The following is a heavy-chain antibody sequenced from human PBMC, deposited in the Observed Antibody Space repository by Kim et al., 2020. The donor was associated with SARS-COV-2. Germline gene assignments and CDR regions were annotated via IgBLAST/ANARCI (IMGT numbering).Heavy chain of an antibody. CDR3: ARHGDSSGYYPSGDY. D-gene: IGHD3-22*01. Sequence: GESLKISCKGSGYSFTSYWISWVRQMPGKGLGWMGRIDPSDSYTNYSPSFQGHVTISDDKSISTAYLQWSSLEASDTAMYYCARHGDSSGYYPSGDYWGQGTLVTVSS. CDR1: GYSFTSYW. V-gene: IGHV5-10-1*01. CDR2: IDPSDSYT. J-gene: IGHJ4*01.